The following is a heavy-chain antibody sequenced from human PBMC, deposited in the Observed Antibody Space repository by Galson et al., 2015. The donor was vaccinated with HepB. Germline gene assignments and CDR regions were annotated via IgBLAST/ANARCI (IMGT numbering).Heavy chain of an antibody. Sequence: SLRLSCAASGFTFSPYNMNWVRQAPGKGLEWVAGITYDGRNKYYADSVKGRFTISRDNSKNTLYLQMNSLRAEDTAVYYCAREAKYCSSTSCYLSAYCYYMDVWGKGTTVTVSS. CDR2: ITYDGRNK. CDR3: AREAKYCSSTSCYLSAYCYYMDV. CDR1: GFTFSPYN. D-gene: IGHD2-2*01. V-gene: IGHV3-30*03. J-gene: IGHJ6*03.